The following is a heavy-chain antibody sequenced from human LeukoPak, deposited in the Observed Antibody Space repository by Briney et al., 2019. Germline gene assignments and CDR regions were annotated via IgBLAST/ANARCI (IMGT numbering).Heavy chain of an antibody. CDR2: ISNDGSST. Sequence: GGSLRLSCAASGFTFSSYWMHWVRQGPGKGRVWVSRISNDGSSTSYADSVKGRFTISRDNANNTVYLQMNSLRAEDTAVYYCARVFNAFSFDLWGRGTLVTVSS. V-gene: IGHV3-74*01. D-gene: IGHD2-21*01. J-gene: IGHJ2*01. CDR1: GFTFSSYW. CDR3: ARVFNAFSFDL.